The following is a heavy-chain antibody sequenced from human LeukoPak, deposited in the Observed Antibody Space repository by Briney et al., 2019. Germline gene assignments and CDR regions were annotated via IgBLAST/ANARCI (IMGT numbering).Heavy chain of an antibody. Sequence: GGSLRLSCAASGLTFSTYTMNWVRQAPGKGLEWVSSISSSTSYISYADSVKGRLTISRDNAKNSLYLQMNSLRAEDTAVYYCARGQNYFDYWGQGALVTVSS. CDR3: ARGQNYFDY. CDR1: GLTFSTYT. J-gene: IGHJ4*02. V-gene: IGHV3-21*01. CDR2: ISSSTSYI.